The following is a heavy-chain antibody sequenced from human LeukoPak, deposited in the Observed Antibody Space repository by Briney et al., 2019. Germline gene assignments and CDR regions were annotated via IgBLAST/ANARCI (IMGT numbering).Heavy chain of an antibody. D-gene: IGHD3-22*01. Sequence: PGGSLRLSCAVSGITLSNYGMSWVGRAPGKGREGVAGISEGGGRTNYADSVKGRFTISRDNSKNTLYLQMNSLRAEDTAVYFCAKRGVVIRVILVGFHKEAYYFDSWGQGALVTVSS. CDR1: GITLSNYG. CDR3: AKRGVVIRVILVGFHKEAYYFDS. CDR2: ISEGGGRT. V-gene: IGHV3-23*01. J-gene: IGHJ4*02.